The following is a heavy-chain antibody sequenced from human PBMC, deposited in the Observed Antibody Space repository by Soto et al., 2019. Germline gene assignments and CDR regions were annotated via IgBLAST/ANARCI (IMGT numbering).Heavy chain of an antibody. J-gene: IGHJ5*02. CDR2: ISAYNGNT. Sequence: VQLVQSGAEVKKPGASVKVSCKASGYTFTSYGISWLRQAPGQGLAWMGWISAYNGNTNYAQKLQGRVTMTTDTDTSTGSMEMRILRSAGAAVYSCARAPRSSWYALRGQGCLVTVSS. CDR3: ARAPRSSWYAL. V-gene: IGHV1-18*01. D-gene: IGHD6-13*01. CDR1: GYTFTSYG.